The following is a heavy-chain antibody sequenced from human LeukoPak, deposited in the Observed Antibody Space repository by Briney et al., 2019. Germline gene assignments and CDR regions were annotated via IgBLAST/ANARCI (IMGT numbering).Heavy chain of an antibody. V-gene: IGHV3-23*01. D-gene: IGHD3-22*01. J-gene: IGHJ4*02. CDR1: GFTFSSYA. CDR2: ISGSGGST. Sequence: GGSLRLSCAASGFTFSSYAMSWVRQAPGKGLEWVSAISGSGGSTYYADSVKGRFTISRDNSKNTLYLQMNSLRAEDTAVYYCAKGGYYYDSSGYLTTFGYWGQGTLVTVSS. CDR3: AKGGYYYDSSGYLTTFGY.